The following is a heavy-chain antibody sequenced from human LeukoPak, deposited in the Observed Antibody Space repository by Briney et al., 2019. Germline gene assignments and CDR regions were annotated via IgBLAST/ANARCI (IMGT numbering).Heavy chain of an antibody. D-gene: IGHD2-2*01. CDR2: IYYSGST. J-gene: IGHJ6*02. Sequence: SETLSLTCTVSGGSITSGGYYWSWIRQHPGKGQEWIGHIYYSGSTYYNPSLKSRLSISVDTSKNQFSLKLGSVTAADTAVYYCARGVPRDYHYGMDVWGQGTTVTVSS. CDR1: GGSITSGGYY. CDR3: ARGVPRDYHYGMDV. V-gene: IGHV4-31*02.